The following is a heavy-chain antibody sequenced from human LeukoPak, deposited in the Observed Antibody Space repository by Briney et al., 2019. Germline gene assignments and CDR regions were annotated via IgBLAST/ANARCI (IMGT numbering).Heavy chain of an antibody. CDR2: VYHTGSS. CDR1: GVSITATDHF. J-gene: IGHJ4*02. CDR3: ARVTKRGYSGYVSVAGAGYFDY. V-gene: IGHV4-39*07. D-gene: IGHD5-12*01. Sequence: PSETLSLTCIVSGVSITATDHFWGWIRQPPGKGLEWMGNVYHTGSSYYNPSLKSRVTISVDTSKNQFSLKLSSVTAADTAVYYCARVTKRGYSGYVSVAGAGYFDYWGQGTLVTVSS.